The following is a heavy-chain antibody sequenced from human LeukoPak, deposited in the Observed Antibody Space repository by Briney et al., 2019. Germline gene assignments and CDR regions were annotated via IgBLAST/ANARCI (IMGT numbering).Heavy chain of an antibody. J-gene: IGHJ4*02. D-gene: IGHD3-16*02. V-gene: IGHV4-34*01. CDR2: INHSGST. CDR3: ARVRVNDYVWGSYRYYFDY. CDR1: GGSFSGYY. Sequence: SETLSLTCAVYGGSFSGYYWSWIRQPPGKGLEWIGKINHSGSTNHNPSLKSRVTISVDTSKNQFSLKLSSVTAADTAVYYCARVRVNDYVWGSYRYYFDYWGQGTLVTVSS.